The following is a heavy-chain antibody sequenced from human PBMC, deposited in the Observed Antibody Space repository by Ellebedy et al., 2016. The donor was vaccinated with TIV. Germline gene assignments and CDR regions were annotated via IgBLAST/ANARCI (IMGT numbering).Heavy chain of an antibody. CDR2: IYFSGTT. D-gene: IGHD3-10*01. J-gene: IGHJ4*02. V-gene: IGHV4-59*01. CDR3: ARVLWFGEGSDD. CDR1: GGSISSYY. Sequence: MPSETLSLTCTVSGGSISSYYWSWIRHPPGKGLEWIGYIYFSGTTNYNPSLQGRVTISVDTSKNQFSLKLSSVTAADTAVYYCARVLWFGEGSDDWGQGTLVTVSS.